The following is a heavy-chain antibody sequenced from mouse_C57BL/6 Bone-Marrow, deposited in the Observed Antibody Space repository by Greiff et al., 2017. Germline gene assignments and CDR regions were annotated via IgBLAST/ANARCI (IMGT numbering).Heavy chain of an antibody. V-gene: IGHV1-69*01. CDR3: ARDYPYAMDY. D-gene: IGHD2-4*01. CDR1: GYTFTSYW. J-gene: IGHJ4*01. Sequence: VQLQQPGAELVMPGASVKLSCKASGYTFTSYWMHWVKQRPGQGLEWIGVIDPSDSYTNSNKKFKGKSTLTVDKSSSTAYMQVSSLTSEDSAVYYCARDYPYAMDYWGQGTSVTVSS. CDR2: IDPSDSYT.